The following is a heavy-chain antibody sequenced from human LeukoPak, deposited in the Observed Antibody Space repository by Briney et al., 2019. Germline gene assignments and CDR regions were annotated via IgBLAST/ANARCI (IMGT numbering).Heavy chain of an antibody. J-gene: IGHJ6*02. D-gene: IGHD6-13*01. Sequence: SVTVSCKASGGTFSSYAISWVRQAPGQGLEWMGRIIPILGIANYAQKFQGRVTITADKSTSTAYMELSSLRSEDTAVYYCARALASSWYNEPYYYYGMDVWGQGTTVTVSS. CDR2: IIPILGIA. CDR3: ARALASSWYNEPYYYYGMDV. CDR1: GGTFSSYA. V-gene: IGHV1-69*04.